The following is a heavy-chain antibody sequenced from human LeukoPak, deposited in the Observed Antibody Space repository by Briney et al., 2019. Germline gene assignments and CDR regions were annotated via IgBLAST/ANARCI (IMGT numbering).Heavy chain of an antibody. D-gene: IGHD6-6*01. CDR2: ISGSGGST. CDR1: GFTFSSYK. V-gene: IGHV3-23*01. J-gene: IGHJ3*02. Sequence: PGGSLRLSCAASGFTFSSYKMNWVRQAPGKGLEWVSAISGSGGSTYYADSVKGRFTISRDNSKNTLYLQMNSVRAEDTAVYYCAKGIAARRYAFDIWGQGTMVTVSS. CDR3: AKGIAARRYAFDI.